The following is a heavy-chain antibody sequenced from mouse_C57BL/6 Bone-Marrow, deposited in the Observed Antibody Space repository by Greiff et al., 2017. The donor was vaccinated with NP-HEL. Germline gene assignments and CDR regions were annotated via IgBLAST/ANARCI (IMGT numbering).Heavy chain of an antibody. J-gene: IGHJ1*03. V-gene: IGHV1-82*01. CDR3: ARGEGSSYRWYFDV. CDR1: GYAFSSSW. CDR2: IYPGDGDT. D-gene: IGHD1-1*01. Sequence: QVQLKESGPELVKPGASVKISCKASGYAFSSSWMNWVKQRPGKGLEWIGRIYPGDGDTNYNGKFKGKATLTADKSSSTAYMQLSSLTSEDSAVYFCARGEGSSYRWYFDVWGTGTTVTVSS.